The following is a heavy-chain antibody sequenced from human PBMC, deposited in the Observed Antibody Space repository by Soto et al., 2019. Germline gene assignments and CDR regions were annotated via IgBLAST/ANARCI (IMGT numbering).Heavy chain of an antibody. D-gene: IGHD3-16*01. V-gene: IGHV3-30*18. CDR3: DKDNRGSGTHFDY. CDR1: GFTFNTYC. CDR2: ISYDGGYK. J-gene: IGHJ4*02. Sequence: SLRLSCASSGFTFNTYCMHFVRQAPGKGLEWVAVISYDGGYKYYADSVKVRFTISRDNSKNTLYLQMNSLRPEDTAVFFCDKDNRGSGTHFDYWGKGPMVSVSS.